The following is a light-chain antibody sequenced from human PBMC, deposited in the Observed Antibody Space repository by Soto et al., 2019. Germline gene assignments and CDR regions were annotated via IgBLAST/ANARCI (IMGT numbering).Light chain of an antibody. Sequence: QSALTQPASVSGSPGQSTTISCTGTSSDVGSYNQVSWYQQHPGRAPRLLIYEVSNRPSGVSNRFSGSKSGNTASLTISGLQAEDEAEYYCSSYTTSSTYVFGPGTKLTVL. CDR3: SSYTTSSTYV. CDR1: SSDVGSYNQ. V-gene: IGLV2-14*01. J-gene: IGLJ1*01. CDR2: EVS.